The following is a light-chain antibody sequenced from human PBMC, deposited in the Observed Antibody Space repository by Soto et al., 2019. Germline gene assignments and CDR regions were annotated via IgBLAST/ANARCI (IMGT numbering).Light chain of an antibody. J-gene: IGKJ2*01. CDR3: QQYGSSPPYT. CDR2: GAS. Sequence: EIVLTQSPGTLSLSPGERATLSCRASQSVSSSYLAWYQQKPGQAPRLLIYGASSRATGIPDRFSGSGSGTDFTHTISRLEPEDFAVYYCQQYGSSPPYTFGQGNKLEIK. CDR1: QSVSSSY. V-gene: IGKV3-20*01.